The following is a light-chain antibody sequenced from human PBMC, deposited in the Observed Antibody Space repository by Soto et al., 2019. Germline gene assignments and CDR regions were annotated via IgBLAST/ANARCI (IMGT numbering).Light chain of an antibody. CDR2: WAS. CDR3: QQYYSSPLT. CDR1: QSVLYSSNNKNY. V-gene: IGKV4-1*01. J-gene: IGKJ1*01. Sequence: DIVMTQSPDSLAVSLGERATINCKSSQSVLYSSNNKNYLAWYQQKPGQPPKLLFYWASTRESEVPDRFSARGSGTDFTLTISSLQAVDVPAYYCQQYYSSPLTFGQGTKVEIK.